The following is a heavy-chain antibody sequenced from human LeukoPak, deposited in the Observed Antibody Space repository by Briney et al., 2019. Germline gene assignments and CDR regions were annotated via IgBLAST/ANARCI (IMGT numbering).Heavy chain of an antibody. V-gene: IGHV3-48*04. CDR3: ARDAYYDFWSGYPRYFDY. D-gene: IGHD3-3*01. CDR2: ISSSSSTI. CDR1: GFTVSSNY. J-gene: IGHJ4*02. Sequence: GSLRLSCAASGFTVSSNYMSWVRQAPGKGLEWVSYISSSSSTIYYADSVKGRFTISTDNAKNSLYLQMNSLRAEDTAVYYCARDAYYDFWSGYPRYFDYWGQGTLVTVSS.